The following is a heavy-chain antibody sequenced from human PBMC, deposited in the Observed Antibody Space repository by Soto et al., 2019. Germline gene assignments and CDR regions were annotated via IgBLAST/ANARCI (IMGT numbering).Heavy chain of an antibody. D-gene: IGHD6-19*01. Sequence: SETLSLTCTVSGGSISSYYWSWIRQPPGKGLEWIGYIYYSGSTNYNPSLKSRVTISVDTSKNQFSLKLSSVTAADTAVYYCARQSVPYSSGWYGYFQHWGQGTLVTVSS. CDR3: ARQSVPYSSGWYGYFQH. CDR1: GGSISSYY. V-gene: IGHV4-59*08. CDR2: IYYSGST. J-gene: IGHJ1*01.